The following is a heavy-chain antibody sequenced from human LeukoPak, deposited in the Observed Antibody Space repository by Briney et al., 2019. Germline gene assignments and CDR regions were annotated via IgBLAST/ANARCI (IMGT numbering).Heavy chain of an antibody. V-gene: IGHV4-59*01. CDR1: GGSISSYY. D-gene: IGHD3-22*01. CDR2: IYYSGST. J-gene: IGHJ4*02. CDR3: ARGVRDLYCDSSGYDY. Sequence: SETLSLTCTVSGGSISSYYWSWIRQPPGKGLEWIGYIYYSGSTNYNPSLKSRVTISVDTSKNQFSLKLSSVTAADTAVYYCARGVRDLYCDSSGYDYWGQGTLVTVSS.